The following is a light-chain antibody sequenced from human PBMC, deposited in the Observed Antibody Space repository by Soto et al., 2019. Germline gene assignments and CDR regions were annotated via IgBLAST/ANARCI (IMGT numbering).Light chain of an antibody. CDR2: EAY. CDR3: CSHAETWI. Sequence: QSALTQPASMSGSPGQSITIPCTGTSSGVGSSILVSWYQQHPGKAPKLIIYEAYKRPSGVPDRFSGSKSANTASLTISGLQIEDEADYYCCSHAETWIFGGGTQLTVL. CDR1: SSGVGSSIL. J-gene: IGLJ2*01. V-gene: IGLV2-23*01.